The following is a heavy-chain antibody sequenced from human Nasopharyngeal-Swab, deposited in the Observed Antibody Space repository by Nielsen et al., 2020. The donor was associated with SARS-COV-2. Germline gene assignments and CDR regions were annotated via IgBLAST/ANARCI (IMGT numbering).Heavy chain of an antibody. CDR2: IYPGDSDT. Sequence: VRQMPGKGLEWMGIIYPGDSDTRYSPSFQGQVTISADKSIGTAYLQWSSLKASDTAMYYCARLLAAGLAYFDYWGQGTLVTVSS. J-gene: IGHJ4*02. D-gene: IGHD3-3*01. V-gene: IGHV5-51*01. CDR3: ARLLAAGLAYFDY.